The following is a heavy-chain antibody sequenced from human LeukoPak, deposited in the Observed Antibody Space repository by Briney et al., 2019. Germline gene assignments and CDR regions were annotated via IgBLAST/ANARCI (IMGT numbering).Heavy chain of an antibody. CDR2: ISSDGGRT. Sequence: PGGSLRLSCSASGFTFSSFAMFWVRQAPGKGLEYVSGISSDGGRTNYADSVKARFAISRDNSKVTLYLQMTSLRPEDTAIYYCVKDPSGNYFYFDYWGQGTLVTVSS. D-gene: IGHD1-26*01. J-gene: IGHJ4*02. CDR1: GFTFSSFA. CDR3: VKDPSGNYFYFDY. V-gene: IGHV3-64D*09.